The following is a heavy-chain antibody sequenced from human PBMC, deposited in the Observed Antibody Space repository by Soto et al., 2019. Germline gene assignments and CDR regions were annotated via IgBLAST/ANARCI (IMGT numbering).Heavy chain of an antibody. CDR2: LSGSGGST. V-gene: IGHV3-23*01. CDR3: AKTPLRATIFDY. Sequence: EVQPLESGGGLVQPGGSLRLSCAASGFTFPNYVMNWVRQAPGKGLEWVSALSGSGGSTYYADSVKGRFTISRDNSKNTLYLQLNSLRAEDTAVYYCAKTPLRATIFDYWGQGTLVTVSS. J-gene: IGHJ4*02. CDR1: GFTFPNYV.